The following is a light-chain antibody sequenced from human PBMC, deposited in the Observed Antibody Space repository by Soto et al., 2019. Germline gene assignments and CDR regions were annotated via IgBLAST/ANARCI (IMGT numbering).Light chain of an antibody. V-gene: IGKV3-20*01. J-gene: IGKJ1*01. Sequence: EIVLTQSPGTLSLSPGERATLSCRASQSVSSSYLAWFQQKPGQAPRLLIYGASSRATGIPDRFSGIGSGTDFTLTISRLEPEDFEVYYCQQYGSSPGTFGQGTKVDIK. CDR3: QQYGSSPGT. CDR2: GAS. CDR1: QSVSSSY.